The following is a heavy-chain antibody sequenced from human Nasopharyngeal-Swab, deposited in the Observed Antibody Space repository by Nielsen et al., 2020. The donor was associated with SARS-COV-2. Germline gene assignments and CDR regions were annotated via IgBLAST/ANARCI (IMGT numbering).Heavy chain of an antibody. D-gene: IGHD6-19*01. CDR3: ARGGGEHSSGWIRNFQH. J-gene: IGHJ1*01. Sequence: GGSLRLSCAASGFTLSSCAMSWVRQPPGKGLEWVSAITGSGISTYYADSVKGRLTISRDTSKNILYLQMNSLTAEDTAVYYCARGGGEHSSGWIRNFQHWGQGTLVTVSS. V-gene: IGHV3-23*01. CDR1: GFTLSSCA. CDR2: ITGSGIST.